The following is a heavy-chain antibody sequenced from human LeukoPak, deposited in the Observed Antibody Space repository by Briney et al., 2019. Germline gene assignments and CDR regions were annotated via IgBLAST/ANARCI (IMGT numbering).Heavy chain of an antibody. D-gene: IGHD6-13*01. CDR2: TNHSGST. CDR1: GGSFSGYY. Sequence: PSETLSLTCAVYGGSFSGYYWSWIRQPPGKGLEWIGETNHSGSTNYNPSLKSRVTISVDTSKNQFSLKLNSVTAADTAVYYCARGRIAAPNWFDPWGQGTLVTVSS. V-gene: IGHV4-34*01. CDR3: ARGRIAAPNWFDP. J-gene: IGHJ5*02.